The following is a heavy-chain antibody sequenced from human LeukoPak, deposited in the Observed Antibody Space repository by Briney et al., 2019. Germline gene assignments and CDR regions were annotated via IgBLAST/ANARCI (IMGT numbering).Heavy chain of an antibody. V-gene: IGHV4-38-2*01. CDR3: ARQRGVADFDY. J-gene: IGHJ4*02. Sequence: SETLSLTCAVSGYSISSGYYWGWIRQPPGKGLEWIGSIYHSGSTYYNPSLKSRVTISVDTSKNQFSLKLSSVTAADTAVYYCARQRGVADFDYWGQGTLVTVSS. CDR2: IYHSGST. CDR1: GYSISSGYY. D-gene: IGHD6-19*01.